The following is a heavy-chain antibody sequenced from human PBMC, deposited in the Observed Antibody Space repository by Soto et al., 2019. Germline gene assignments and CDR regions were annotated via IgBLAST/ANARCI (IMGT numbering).Heavy chain of an antibody. J-gene: IGHJ6*02. Sequence: QVHLVESGGGVIQPGRSLRLSCTASGFTFSNNSIHWDRQTPGKELEWVAVVSYDGSNKYYADSVKGRFTISRDNSKNTLYVQMNSLRAEDTAMYYCARDQKGGHWRGGSCHFWYGMDVWGQGTTVTVS. CDR3: ARDQKGGHWRGGSCHFWYGMDV. CDR2: VSYDGSNK. CDR1: GFTFSNNS. D-gene: IGHD2-15*01. V-gene: IGHV3-30-3*01.